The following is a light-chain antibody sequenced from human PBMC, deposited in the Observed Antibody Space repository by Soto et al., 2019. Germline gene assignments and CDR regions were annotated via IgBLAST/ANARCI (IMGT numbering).Light chain of an antibody. Sequence: QSALTQPASVSGSPGQSITISCTGTSSDVGGYNYVSWYQQHPGKAPKLLIYEVSKRPSGVFNRFSGSKSGNTASLTISGLPAEDEADYYCTSYTSSSTWVFGGGTKLTVL. J-gene: IGLJ3*02. V-gene: IGLV2-14*01. CDR2: EVS. CDR3: TSYTSSSTWV. CDR1: SSDVGGYNY.